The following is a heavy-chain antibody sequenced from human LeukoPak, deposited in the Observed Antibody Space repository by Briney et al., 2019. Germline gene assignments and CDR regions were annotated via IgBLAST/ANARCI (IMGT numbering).Heavy chain of an antibody. V-gene: IGHV1-46*01. J-gene: IGHJ1*01. Sequence: ASVKVSCKASGYTFTRYNIHWVRQAPGQGLEWMGIINPSGGSTSYAQKFQGRVTMTRDTSTSTVYMQMNSLRSEDTAVYYCARGDGTYYQDSRGYWDGYFQHWGQGTLVTVSS. CDR1: GYTFTRYN. CDR2: INPSGGST. CDR3: ARGDGTYYQDSRGYWDGYFQH. D-gene: IGHD3-22*01.